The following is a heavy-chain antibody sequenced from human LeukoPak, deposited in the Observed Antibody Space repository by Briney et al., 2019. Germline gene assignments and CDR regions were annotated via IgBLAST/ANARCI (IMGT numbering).Heavy chain of an antibody. Sequence: TSETLSLTCAVYGGSFSGYYWSWIRQPPGKGLEWIGEINHSGSTNYNPSLKSRVTISVDTSKNQFSLKMSSVTAADTAVYYCALRGGGYFDCWGQGTLVTVSS. J-gene: IGHJ4*02. D-gene: IGHD3-16*01. CDR3: ALRGGGYFDC. V-gene: IGHV4-34*01. CDR2: INHSGST. CDR1: GGSFSGYY.